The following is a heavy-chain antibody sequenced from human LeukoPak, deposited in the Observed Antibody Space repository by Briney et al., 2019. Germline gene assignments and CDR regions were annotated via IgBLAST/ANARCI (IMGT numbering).Heavy chain of an antibody. J-gene: IGHJ6*02. CDR2: ISAYNGNT. CDR1: GYTFTSYG. V-gene: IGHV1-18*01. D-gene: IGHD3-22*01. Sequence: GASVTVSCTASGYTFTSYGISWVRQAPGQGLEWMGWISAYNGNTNYAQKLQGRVTMTIDTSTSTAYMELRSLRSDDTAVYYCAGHYYDSSYYYYGMDVWSQGTTVTVSS. CDR3: AGHYYDSSYYYYGMDV.